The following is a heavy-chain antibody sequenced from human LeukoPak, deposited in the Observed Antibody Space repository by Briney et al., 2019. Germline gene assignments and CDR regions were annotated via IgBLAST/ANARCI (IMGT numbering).Heavy chain of an antibody. D-gene: IGHD3-10*01. CDR1: GFTFSSYA. J-gene: IGHJ4*02. CDR2: ISSNGGST. V-gene: IGHV3-64*01. CDR3: ARDQGSLVWFGEPLDC. Sequence: GGSLRLSCAASGFTFSSYAMHWVRQAPGKGLEYVSAISSNGGSTYYANSVKGRFTISRDNSKNTLYLQMGSLRAEDMAVYYCARDQGSLVWFGEPLDCWGQGTLVTVSS.